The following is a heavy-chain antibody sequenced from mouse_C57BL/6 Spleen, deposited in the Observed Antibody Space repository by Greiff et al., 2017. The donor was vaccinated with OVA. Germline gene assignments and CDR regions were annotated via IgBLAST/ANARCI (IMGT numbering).Heavy chain of an antibody. Sequence: EVKLMESGPELVKPGASVKISCKASGYSFTDYNMNWVKQSNGKSLEWIGVINPNYGTTSYNQKFKGKATLTVDQSSSTAYMQLNSLTSEDSAVYYCARSGSSGSYYAMDYWGQGTSVTVSS. CDR1: GYSFTDYN. V-gene: IGHV1-39*01. CDR2: INPNYGTT. J-gene: IGHJ4*01. D-gene: IGHD3-2*02. CDR3: ARSGSSGSYYAMDY.